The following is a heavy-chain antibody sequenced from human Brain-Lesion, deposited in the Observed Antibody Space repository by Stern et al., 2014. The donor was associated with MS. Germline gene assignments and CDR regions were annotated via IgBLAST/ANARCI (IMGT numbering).Heavy chain of an antibody. V-gene: IGHV1-2*02. CDR2: INPKTGGT. Sequence: VQLEESGAEVKKPGASVKVSCKTSGYIFTGYYIHWVRQAPGQGLEWMAWINPKTGGTNYAQKFQGRVTMGRDTSISTAYVELSSLTSDDTAVYYCARDQRGITIFGVVTDYYYLGMDVWGQGTTVTVSS. D-gene: IGHD3-3*01. CDR1: GYIFTGYY. J-gene: IGHJ6*02. CDR3: ARDQRGITIFGVVTDYYYLGMDV.